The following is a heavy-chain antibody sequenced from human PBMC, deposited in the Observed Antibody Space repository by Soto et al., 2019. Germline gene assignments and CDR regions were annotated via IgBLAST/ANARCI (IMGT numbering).Heavy chain of an antibody. D-gene: IGHD4-17*01. Sequence: EVQLLESGGGLVQPGGSLRLSCTASGFSFSNYAVTWVRQAPGKGLEWVSSIGSDTSYIYYADSVKGRFTISRDKSKNTVFLQMNSLRADGTAVYHCAKDPNGDYVGAFDSWGQGALVTVSS. CDR2: IGSDTSYI. CDR3: AKDPNGDYVGAFDS. CDR1: GFSFSNYA. J-gene: IGHJ4*02. V-gene: IGHV3-23*03.